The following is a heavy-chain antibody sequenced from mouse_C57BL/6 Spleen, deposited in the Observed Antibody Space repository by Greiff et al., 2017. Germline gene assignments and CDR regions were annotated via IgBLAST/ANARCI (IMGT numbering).Heavy chain of an antibody. D-gene: IGHD2-12*01. V-gene: IGHV5-9-1*02. Sequence: EVQRVESGEGLVKPGGSLKLSCAASGFTFSSYAMSWVRQTPEKRLEWVAYISSGGDYIYYADTVKGRFTISRDNARNTLYLQMSSLKSEDTAMYYCTREGTIVNFDYWGQGTTLTVSS. CDR1: GFTFSSYA. J-gene: IGHJ2*01. CDR2: ISSGGDYI. CDR3: TREGTIVNFDY.